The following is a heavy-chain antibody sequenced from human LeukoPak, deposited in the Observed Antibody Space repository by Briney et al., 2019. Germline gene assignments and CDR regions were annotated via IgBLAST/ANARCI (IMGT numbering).Heavy chain of an antibody. Sequence: GGSLRLSCAASGFTFSSYAMSWVRQAPGKGLEWVSAISGSGGSTYYADSVKGRFTISRDNSKNTLYLQMNSLRAEDTAVYYCARAVSVAYYFDYWGQGTLVTVSS. J-gene: IGHJ4*02. V-gene: IGHV3-23*01. CDR1: GFTFSSYA. CDR3: ARAVSVAYYFDY. CDR2: ISGSGGST.